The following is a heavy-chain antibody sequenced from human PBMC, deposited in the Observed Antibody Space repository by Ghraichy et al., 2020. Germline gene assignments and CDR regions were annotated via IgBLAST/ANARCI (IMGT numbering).Heavy chain of an antibody. D-gene: IGHD3-16*01. J-gene: IGHJ2*01. CDR1: GGSISSYY. CDR3: ARDGAVLGYLRGYFDL. Sequence: SETLSLTCTVSGGSISSYYWSWIRQPPGKGLEWIGYIYYSGSTNYNPSLKSRVTISVDTSKNQFSLKLSSVTAADTAVYYCARDGAVLGYLRGYFDLWGRGTLVTVSS. V-gene: IGHV4-59*01. CDR2: IYYSGST.